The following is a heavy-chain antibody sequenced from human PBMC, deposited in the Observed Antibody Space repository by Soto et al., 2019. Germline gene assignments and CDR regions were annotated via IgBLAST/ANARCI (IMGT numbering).Heavy chain of an antibody. CDR2: IWYDGSNK. J-gene: IGHJ6*02. D-gene: IGHD3-3*01. Sequence: QVQLVEYGGGVVQPGRSLRLSCAASGFTFSSYGMHWVRQAPGKGLEWVAVIWYDGSNKYYADSVKGRFTISRDNSKNTLYLQMNSLRAEDTAVYYCARDPIRQQITIFGVVPYYYYGMDVWGQGTTVTVSS. V-gene: IGHV3-33*01. CDR1: GFTFSSYG. CDR3: ARDPIRQQITIFGVVPYYYYGMDV.